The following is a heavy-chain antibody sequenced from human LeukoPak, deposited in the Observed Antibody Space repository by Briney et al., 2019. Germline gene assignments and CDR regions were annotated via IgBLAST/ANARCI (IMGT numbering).Heavy chain of an antibody. CDR1: GFPFSSYA. J-gene: IGHJ3*02. D-gene: IGHD4-17*01. V-gene: IGHV3-30-3*01. CDR3: ARIPPHDYVDAFDI. Sequence: GSLRLSCAASGFPFSSYAMHWVRQAPGKGLGGVAVISYDGSNKYYADSVKGRFTISRDNSKNTLYLQMNSLRAEDTAVYYCARIPPHDYVDAFDIWGQGTMVTVSS. CDR2: ISYDGSNK.